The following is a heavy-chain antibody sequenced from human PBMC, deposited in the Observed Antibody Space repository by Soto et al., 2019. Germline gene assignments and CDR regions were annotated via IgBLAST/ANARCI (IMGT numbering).Heavy chain of an antibody. D-gene: IGHD6-13*01. CDR1: GGSISSYY. Sequence: SETLSLTCTVSGGSISSYYWSWIRQPPGKGLEWIGYIYYSGSTNYNPSLKSRVTISVDTSKNQFSLKLSSVTAADTAVYYCARRYSSSPNLFAFDIWGQGTMVTVSS. J-gene: IGHJ3*02. CDR3: ARRYSSSPNLFAFDI. V-gene: IGHV4-59*08. CDR2: IYYSGST.